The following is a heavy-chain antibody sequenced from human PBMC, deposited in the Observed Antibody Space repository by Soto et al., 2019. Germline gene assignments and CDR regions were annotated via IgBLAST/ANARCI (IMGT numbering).Heavy chain of an antibody. D-gene: IGHD6-6*01. CDR1: GFTFSSYS. V-gene: IGHV3-21*01. CDR2: ISSGSSYI. J-gene: IGHJ4*02. Sequence: GGSLRLSCAASGFTFSSYSMNWVRQAPGKGLEWVSSISSGSSYIYYADSVKGRFTISRDNAKNSLYLQMNSLRAEDTAVYYCARDLLIAARPLYFDYWGQGTLVTVSS. CDR3: ARDLLIAARPLYFDY.